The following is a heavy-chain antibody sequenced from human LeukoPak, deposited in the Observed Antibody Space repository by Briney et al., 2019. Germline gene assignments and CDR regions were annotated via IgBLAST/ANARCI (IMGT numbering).Heavy chain of an antibody. CDR1: GFPFSSYA. CDR2: INGSGGST. Sequence: GSLDLSCAASGFPFSSYAMSWVRQAPGKGLEWVSAINGSGGSTYYADSVKGRFTISRDNSKNTLYLQMNSLRAEDTAVYYCAKDRDYYGSGSYKGYFDYWGQGTLVTVSS. CDR3: AKDRDYYGSGSYKGYFDY. V-gene: IGHV3-23*01. D-gene: IGHD3-10*01. J-gene: IGHJ4*02.